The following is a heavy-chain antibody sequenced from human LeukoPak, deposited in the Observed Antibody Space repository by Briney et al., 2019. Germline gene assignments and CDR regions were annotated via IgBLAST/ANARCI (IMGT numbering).Heavy chain of an antibody. D-gene: IGHD3-9*01. J-gene: IGHJ5*02. V-gene: IGHV1-2*06. CDR3: ERDAYYDILTGPWEDWFDP. CDR1: GYIFTGYY. CDR2: INPNSGGT. Sequence: GASVKVSCKASGYIFTGYYMHWVRQAPGQGLEWMGRINPNSGGTNYAQKVQGRVTMTRDTSISTEYMELSRMRSDDTAVYYCERDAYYDILTGPWEDWFDPWGQGTLVTVSS.